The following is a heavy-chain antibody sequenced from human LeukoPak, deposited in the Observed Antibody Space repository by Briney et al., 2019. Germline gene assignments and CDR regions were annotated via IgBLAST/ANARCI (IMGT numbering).Heavy chain of an antibody. V-gene: IGHV3-33*01. J-gene: IGHJ4*02. CDR2: IWYDGSNK. Sequence: PGGSLRLSCAASGFTFNSYGIHWVRQAPGKGLEWVAFIWYDGSNKYYADSVKGRFTISRDNAKNSLYLQMNSLRAEDTAVYYCARDGSLGKWELLAYFDYWGQGTLVTVSS. D-gene: IGHD1-26*01. CDR1: GFTFNSYG. CDR3: ARDGSLGKWELLAYFDY.